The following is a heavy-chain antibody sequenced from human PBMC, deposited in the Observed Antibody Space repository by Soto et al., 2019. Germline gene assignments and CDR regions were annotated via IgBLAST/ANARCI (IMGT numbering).Heavy chain of an antibody. Sequence: QVQLVESGGGVVQPGRSLRLSCAASGFTFSSYAMHWVRQAPGKGLEWVAVIAYDGRNKYYADSVKGRFTISRDNSKNTLDLQMNIRRIEDTAVYYCARELERVFDYWGPGTLVTVSS. V-gene: IGHV3-30*04. CDR2: IAYDGRNK. D-gene: IGHD1-1*01. CDR3: ARELERVFDY. CDR1: GFTFSSYA. J-gene: IGHJ4*02.